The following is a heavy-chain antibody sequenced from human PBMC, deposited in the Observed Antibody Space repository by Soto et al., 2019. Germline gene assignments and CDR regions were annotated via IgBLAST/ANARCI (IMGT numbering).Heavy chain of an antibody. V-gene: IGHV4-39*01. CDR3: AAASGXXYPRRFDY. CDR1: GGSISRXRYX. CDR2: XRNSGGQ. D-gene: IGHD1-26*01. Sequence: SETLSLTCTVSGGSISRXRYXWXXLRQSPGXGLXWFAXXRNSGGQSPTRAFKSRVTVSADTPKNQFSLKLTSGTAADTSVYYCAAASGXXYPRRFDYWGQGTLVTVSS. J-gene: IGHJ4*02.